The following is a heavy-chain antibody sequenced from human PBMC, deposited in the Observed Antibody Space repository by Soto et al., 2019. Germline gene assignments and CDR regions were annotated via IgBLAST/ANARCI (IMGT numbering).Heavy chain of an antibody. V-gene: IGHV4-39*02. CDR3: AREGGGYCSGGSCQVDY. CDR1: GGSISSSSYY. Sequence: HLQLQEAGPGLVKPSETLSLTCTVSGGSISSSSYYWGWIRQPPGKGLEWIGSIYYRGNTYYNPSLTRRVTISVDTSKNQFSLKLSSVTAADTAVYYCAREGGGYCSGGSCQVDYWGQGTLVTVSS. D-gene: IGHD2-15*01. J-gene: IGHJ4*02. CDR2: IYYRGNT.